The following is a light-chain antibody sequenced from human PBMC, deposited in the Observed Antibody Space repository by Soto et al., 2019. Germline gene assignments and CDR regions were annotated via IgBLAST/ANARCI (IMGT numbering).Light chain of an antibody. Sequence: QSALTQPASVSGSPGQSITISCTGTSSDVGSYNLVSWYQQHADKAPKLMIYDVSNRPSGISNRFSGSKSGSTASLTISGLQAEDEADYYCCSYAGSTTSWVFGGGTKLTVL. V-gene: IGLV2-23*02. CDR3: CSYAGSTTSWV. J-gene: IGLJ3*02. CDR2: DVS. CDR1: SSDVGSYNL.